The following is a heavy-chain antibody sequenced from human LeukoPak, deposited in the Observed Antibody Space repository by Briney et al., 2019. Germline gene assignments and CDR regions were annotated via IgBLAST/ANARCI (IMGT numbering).Heavy chain of an antibody. CDR3: AGESQPDYAELYYFDY. CDR1: GGSFSGYY. CDR2: INHSGST. D-gene: IGHD4-17*01. V-gene: IGHV4-34*01. J-gene: IGHJ4*02. Sequence: SETLSLTCAVYGGSFSGYYWSWIRQPPGKGLEWIGEINHSGSTNYNPSLKSRVTISVDTSKNQFSLKLSSVTAADTAVYYCAGESQPDYAELYYFDYWGQGTLVTVSS.